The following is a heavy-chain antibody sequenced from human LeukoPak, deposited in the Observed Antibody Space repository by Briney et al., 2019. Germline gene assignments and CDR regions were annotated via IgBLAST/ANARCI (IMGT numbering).Heavy chain of an antibody. D-gene: IGHD6-13*01. CDR1: GGSISGYY. V-gene: IGHV4-59*01. CDR2: IYSSGST. J-gene: IGHJ5*02. Sequence: SETLSLTCTVSGGSISGYYWTWIRQPPGKGLEWIGCIYSSGSTSYKPSLKSRITISVDTSKNQFSLNLSSVTAADTAVYYCVRGKAAAGAIWFDPWGQGTLVTVSA. CDR3: VRGKAAAGAIWFDP.